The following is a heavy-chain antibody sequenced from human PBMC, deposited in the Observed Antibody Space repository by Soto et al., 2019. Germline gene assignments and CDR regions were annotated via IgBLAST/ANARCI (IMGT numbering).Heavy chain of an antibody. CDR2: IFYSGST. D-gene: IGHD5-18*01. CDR1: GGSISNYY. Sequence: SETLSLTCTVSGGSISNYYWSWIRQPPGRGLEWIGHIFYSGSTNYNPALKSRVTISVDTSKSQFSLKLSSVTAADTAVYYCAKDSGNTNGYFRWFDPGGQGTLVTAPS. V-gene: IGHV4-59*01. J-gene: IGHJ5*02. CDR3: AKDSGNTNGYFRWFDP.